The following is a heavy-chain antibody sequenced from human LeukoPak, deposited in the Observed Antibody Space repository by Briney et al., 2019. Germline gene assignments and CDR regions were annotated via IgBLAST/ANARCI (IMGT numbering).Heavy chain of an antibody. V-gene: IGHV3-21*01. Sequence: GGALRLSCVASVFTFSKYSRNGVRPAPWKGREGVSSICSSSSYIYYADSVKGGFTNSRDNAKNSLYLQMNRLRAEDTAVKYCARENGTTAMVPGATTWVEHTFHSDYWGQATLVTVSS. CDR1: VFTFSKYS. CDR2: ICSSSSYI. J-gene: IGHJ4*02. CDR3: ARENGTTAMVPGATTWVEHTFHSDY. D-gene: IGHD5-18*01.